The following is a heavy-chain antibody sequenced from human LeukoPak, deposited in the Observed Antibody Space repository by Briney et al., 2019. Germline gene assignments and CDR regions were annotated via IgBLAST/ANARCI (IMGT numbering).Heavy chain of an antibody. D-gene: IGHD4-17*01. J-gene: IGHJ2*01. V-gene: IGHV4-38-2*01. CDR2: IYHSGNT. CDR1: GYSISSGYY. Sequence: SETLSLTCAVSGYSISSGYYWGWIRQPPGKGLEWIRSIYHSGNTYYNPSLKSRVTISVDTSKNRFFLKVTSVTAADAAVYYCARPKYGDAAYFALWGRGALVTVPS. CDR3: ARPKYGDAAYFAL.